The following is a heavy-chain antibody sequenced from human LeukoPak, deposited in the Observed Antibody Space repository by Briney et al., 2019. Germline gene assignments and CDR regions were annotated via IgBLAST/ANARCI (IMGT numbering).Heavy chain of an antibody. V-gene: IGHV3-43*02. CDR2: INGNGGST. D-gene: IGHD3-10*01. Sequence: GGSLRLSCAASGFNFDEYPMHWVRQAPGKGLEWVAAINGNGGSTDYADSVKGRCTISRDNNKNSLFLQTNSLRTEDTALYYCAMFYGSGTYYNNYFDYWGQGTLVTVSS. CDR1: GFNFDEYP. CDR3: AMFYGSGTYYNNYFDY. J-gene: IGHJ4*02.